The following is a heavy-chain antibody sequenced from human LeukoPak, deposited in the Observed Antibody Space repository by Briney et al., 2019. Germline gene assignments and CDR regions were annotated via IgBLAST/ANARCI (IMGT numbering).Heavy chain of an antibody. Sequence: PGGSLRLPCAASGFTFSGYAMSWVRQAPGKELEWVSAISGSGGSTYYADSVKGRFTISRDNSKNTLYLQMNSLRAEDTAVYYCANYRPGSSGYDSGYWGQGTLVTVSS. CDR2: ISGSGGST. CDR3: ANYRPGSSGYDSGY. V-gene: IGHV3-23*01. D-gene: IGHD5-12*01. J-gene: IGHJ4*02. CDR1: GFTFSGYA.